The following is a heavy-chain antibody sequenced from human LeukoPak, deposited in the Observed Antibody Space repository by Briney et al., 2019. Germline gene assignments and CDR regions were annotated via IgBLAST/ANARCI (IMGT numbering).Heavy chain of an antibody. Sequence: ASVKVSCKASGYTFTSYYMHWVRQAPGQGLEWMGIINPSGGSTSYAQKFQGRVTMTRDTSTSTVYMELSSLRSEDTAVYYCARGRAITIFGVVIMVGSDYWGQGTLVTVSS. J-gene: IGHJ4*02. D-gene: IGHD3-3*01. V-gene: IGHV1-46*01. CDR3: ARGRAITIFGVVIMVGSDY. CDR2: INPSGGST. CDR1: GYTFTSYY.